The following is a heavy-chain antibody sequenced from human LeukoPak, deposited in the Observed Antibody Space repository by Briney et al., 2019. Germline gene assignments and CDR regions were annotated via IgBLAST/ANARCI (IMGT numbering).Heavy chain of an antibody. CDR3: ARDRIKSGSYYFDY. CDR1: AFTFSDYS. V-gene: IGHV3-48*01. CDR2: ISGRSSTI. D-gene: IGHD1-26*01. J-gene: IGHJ4*02. Sequence: GGSLRLSCAASAFTFSDYSMNWVRQAPGKGLEWISYISGRSSTIYYADSVKGQFTISRDNAKNSMYLQMNSLRAEDTAVYYCARDRIKSGSYYFDYWGQGTLVTVSS.